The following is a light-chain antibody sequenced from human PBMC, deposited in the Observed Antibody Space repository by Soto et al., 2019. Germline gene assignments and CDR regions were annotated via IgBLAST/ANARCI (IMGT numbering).Light chain of an antibody. Sequence: QSALTQPASVSGSPEQSITLSCTGTTSDIGDYNYVSWYQHLPDKVPKLIISLVSNRPSGVSNRFSGSKSGNTASLTISGLQAEDEGDYYCTAWGIFGPGTKLTVL. CDR2: LVS. CDR1: TSDIGDYNY. CDR3: TAWGI. J-gene: IGLJ1*01. V-gene: IGLV2-14*01.